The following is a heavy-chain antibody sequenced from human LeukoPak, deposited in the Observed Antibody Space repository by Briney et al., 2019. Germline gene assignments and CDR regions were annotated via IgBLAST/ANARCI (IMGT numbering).Heavy chain of an antibody. V-gene: IGHV3-21*01. J-gene: IGHJ4*02. CDR3: ARVAAVAGYFDY. Sequence: GGSLRLSCAASGFTFSSYSMNWVRQAPGKGLEWVSSISSSSSYIYYADSVKGRFTISRDNAKNSLYLQMNSLRAEDAAVYYCARVAAVAGYFDYWGQGTLVTVSS. CDR2: ISSSSSYI. D-gene: IGHD6-19*01. CDR1: GFTFSSYS.